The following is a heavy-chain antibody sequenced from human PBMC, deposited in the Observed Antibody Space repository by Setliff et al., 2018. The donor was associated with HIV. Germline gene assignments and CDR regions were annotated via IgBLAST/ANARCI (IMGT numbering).Heavy chain of an antibody. CDR2: VNRGRRT. J-gene: IGHJ4*02. V-gene: IGHV4-34*01. Sequence: TSETLSLTCALYGGSFSDYYWSWIRQPPGMGLEWIGEVNRGRRTNYNSSLKSRVTISIATSRNQFALTVSSVTAADTAVYYCAREIPYSYGGRGHPLWGQGTLVTVSS. CDR1: GGSFSDYY. D-gene: IGHD3-22*01. CDR3: AREIPYSYGGRGHPL.